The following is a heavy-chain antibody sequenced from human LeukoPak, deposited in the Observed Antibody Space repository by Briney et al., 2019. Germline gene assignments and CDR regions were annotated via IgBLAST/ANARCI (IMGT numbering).Heavy chain of an antibody. V-gene: IGHV3-23*01. D-gene: IGHD2/OR15-2a*01. J-gene: IGHJ4*02. CDR3: AKRGEVSTYYYFES. CDR1: KFTFSDYY. Sequence: GGSLRLSCAASKFTFSDYYMSWIRQAPGKGLEWLSTIGSAGGSIFYADSVKGRFTISRDNSKSTLFLQMDSLRVEDTALYYCAKRGEVSTYYYFESWGQGALVTVSS. CDR2: IGSAGGSI.